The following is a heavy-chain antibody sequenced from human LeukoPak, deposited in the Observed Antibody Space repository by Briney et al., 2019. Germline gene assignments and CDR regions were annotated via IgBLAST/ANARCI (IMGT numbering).Heavy chain of an antibody. D-gene: IGHD2-15*01. J-gene: IGHJ4*02. CDR3: ARVSLGYCSGGTCYFQDH. CDR2: MNPNSGNT. V-gene: IGHV1-8*01. CDR1: GYTFTSYD. Sequence: ASVKVSCKASGYTFTSYDINWVRRATAQGLEWMGWMNPNSGNTGYAQKFQGRVTMTRSTSISTAYMELSSLTPEDTAVYYCARVSLGYCSGGTCYFQDHWGQGTLVTVSS.